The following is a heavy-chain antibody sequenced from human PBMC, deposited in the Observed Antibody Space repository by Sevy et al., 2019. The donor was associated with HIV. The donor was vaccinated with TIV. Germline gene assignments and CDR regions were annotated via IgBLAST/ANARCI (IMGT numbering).Heavy chain of an antibody. CDR3: AKEDYGGNLPNYFAS. CDR1: GFTFSDHG. CDR2: ISYDGNNR. V-gene: IGHV3-30*18. Sequence: GGSLRLSCAASGFTFSDHGMHWVRQAPGKGLDWVAAISYDGNNRYYADSVKGGFTISSDNSKNTLYLQMDSVRPEDTAVYYCAKEDYGGNLPNYFASWGQGTRVTVSS. J-gene: IGHJ4*02. D-gene: IGHD4-17*01.